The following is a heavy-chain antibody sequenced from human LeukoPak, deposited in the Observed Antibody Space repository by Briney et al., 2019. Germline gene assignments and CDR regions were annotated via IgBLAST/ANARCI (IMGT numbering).Heavy chain of an antibody. CDR1: GYSFTDDW. J-gene: IGHJ4*02. CDR3: AGWGSTSWSQHY. D-gene: IGHD6-13*01. CDR2: INPRDSDT. V-gene: IGHV5-51*01. Sequence: GESLKISCKASGYSFTDDWIGWVRQLPGKGLEWMGIINPRDSDTRYSPSFQGQVTISVDKSITTAYLQWSSLKALDTAMYYCAGWGSTSWSQHYWGQGTPVTVSS.